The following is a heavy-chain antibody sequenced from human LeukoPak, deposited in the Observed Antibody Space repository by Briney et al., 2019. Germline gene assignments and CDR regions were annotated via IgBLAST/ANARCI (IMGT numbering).Heavy chain of an antibody. CDR3: ARLAPDYGGNSYFEY. J-gene: IGHJ4*02. V-gene: IGHV5-51*01. D-gene: IGHD4-23*01. CDR2: IYPGDSDT. Sequence: GESLKISCKGSGYSFTSYWIGWVRQMPGKGLEWMGIIYPGDSDTRYSPSFQGQVTISADKSISTAYLQWSSLKASDTAMYYCARLAPDYGGNSYFEYWGQGTLVTVSS. CDR1: GYSFTSYW.